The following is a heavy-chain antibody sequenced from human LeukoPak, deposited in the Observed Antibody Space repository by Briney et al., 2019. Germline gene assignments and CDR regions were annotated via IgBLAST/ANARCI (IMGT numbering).Heavy chain of an antibody. J-gene: IGHJ6*03. Sequence: PGGSLRLSCAASGFTFSSYAMSWVRRAPGKGLEWVSAISGSGGSTYYADSVKGRFTISRDNSKNTLYLQKNSLRAEDTAVYYCAKVGGGEQWLLHYYYYMDVWGKGTTVTVSS. CDR3: AKVGGGEQWLLHYYYYMDV. V-gene: IGHV3-23*01. D-gene: IGHD6-19*01. CDR2: ISGSGGST. CDR1: GFTFSSYA.